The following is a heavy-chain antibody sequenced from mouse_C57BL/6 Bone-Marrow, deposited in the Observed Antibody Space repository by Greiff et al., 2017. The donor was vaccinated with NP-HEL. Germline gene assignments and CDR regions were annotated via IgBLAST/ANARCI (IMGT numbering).Heavy chain of an antibody. CDR2: INPSNGGT. V-gene: IGHV1-53*01. D-gene: IGHD3-3*01. CDR1: GYTFTSYG. CDR3: ARGLGVKTRGLAY. Sequence: VQLQQPGTELVKPGASVKLSCKASGYTFTSYGMPWVKQRPGQGLEWIGNINPSNGGTNYNEKFKSKATLTVDKSSSTAYMQLSSLTSEDSAVYDCARGLGVKTRGLAYWGQGTLVNGSA. J-gene: IGHJ3*01.